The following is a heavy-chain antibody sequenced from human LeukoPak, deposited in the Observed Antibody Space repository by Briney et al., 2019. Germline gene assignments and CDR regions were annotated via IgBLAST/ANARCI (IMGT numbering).Heavy chain of an antibody. CDR2: INPNSGGT. J-gene: IGHJ5*02. CDR3: ARRPTHLTTMTTRYNNWFDP. D-gene: IGHD4-17*01. Sequence: GASVKVSCKASGYTFTGYYMHWVRQAPGQGLEWMGWINPNSGGTNYAQKFQGRVTMTRDTSISTAYMELSRLRSDDTAVYYCARRPTHLTTMTTRYNNWFDPWGQGTLVTVSS. CDR1: GYTFTGYY. V-gene: IGHV1-2*02.